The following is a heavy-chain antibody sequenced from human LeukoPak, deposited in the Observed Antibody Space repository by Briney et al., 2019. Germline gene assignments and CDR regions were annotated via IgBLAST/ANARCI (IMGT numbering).Heavy chain of an antibody. Sequence: GESLSLSCVASGFMFSVYGMHWVRQAPGRGLGGVAVIRDDGSNKSYADSVKGRFTISTDNSKNTLYLQMNSPRAEDTAVYSCARASGPFDYWGQGPLVTVSA. V-gene: IGHV3-33*01. CDR3: ARASGPFDY. CDR1: GFMFSVYG. CDR2: IRDDGSNK. D-gene: IGHD3-10*01. J-gene: IGHJ4*02.